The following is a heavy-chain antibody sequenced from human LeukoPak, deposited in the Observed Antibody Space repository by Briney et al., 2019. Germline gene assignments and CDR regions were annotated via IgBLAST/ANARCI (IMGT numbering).Heavy chain of an antibody. V-gene: IGHV3-30*03. Sequence: GGSLRLSCVASGFSFSSSGMYYGMHWVRQAPGKGLEWVAVISYDGSDKYYAHSVEGRFTISRGNSRSTLYLQMNSLRPEDTAIYYCAREGYYGSGSPPSLYFDYWGQGTLVTVSS. CDR1: GFSFSSSGMYYG. D-gene: IGHD3-10*01. CDR3: AREGYYGSGSPPSLYFDY. J-gene: IGHJ4*02. CDR2: ISYDGSDK.